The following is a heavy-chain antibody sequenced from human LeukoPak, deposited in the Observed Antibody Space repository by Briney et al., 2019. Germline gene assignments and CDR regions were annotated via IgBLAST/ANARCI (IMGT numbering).Heavy chain of an antibody. CDR2: INPSGGST. CDR1: GYTFTSYY. D-gene: IGHD3-10*01. Sequence: ASVKVSCKASGYTFTSYYMHWVRQAPGQGLEWMGIINPSGGSTSYAQKFQGRVTMTRDTSTSTVYMELSSLRSEDTAMYYCARFTTVRTFDYWGQGTLVTVSS. J-gene: IGHJ4*02. V-gene: IGHV1-46*01. CDR3: ARFTTVRTFDY.